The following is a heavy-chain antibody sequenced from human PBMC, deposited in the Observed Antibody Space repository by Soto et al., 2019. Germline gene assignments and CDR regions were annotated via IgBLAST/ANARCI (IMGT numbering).Heavy chain of an antibody. CDR1: GGSISSYY. CDR2: IYYSGST. Sequence: PSETLSLTCTVSGGSISSYYWSWIRQPPGKGLEWIGYIYYSGSTNYNPSLKSRVTISVDTSKNQFSLKLSSVTAADTAVYYCARKRHYGDYGGAFDIWGQGTMVTVSS. CDR3: ARKRHYGDYGGAFDI. J-gene: IGHJ3*02. V-gene: IGHV4-59*01. D-gene: IGHD4-17*01.